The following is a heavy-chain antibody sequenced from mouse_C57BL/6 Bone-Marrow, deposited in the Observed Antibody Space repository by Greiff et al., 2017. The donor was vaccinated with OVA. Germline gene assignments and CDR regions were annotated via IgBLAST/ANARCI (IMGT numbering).Heavy chain of an antibody. CDR1: GFTFSDYY. V-gene: IGHV5-12*01. J-gene: IGHJ4*01. CDR3: ARSLGSSYDYYAMDY. D-gene: IGHD1-1*01. CDR2: ISNGGGST. Sequence: EAKVVESGGGLVQPGGSLKLSCAASGFTFSDYYMYWVRQTPEKRLEWVAYISNGGGSTYYPDTVKGRFTISRDNAKNTLYLQMSRLKSEDTAMYYCARSLGSSYDYYAMDYWGQGTSVTVSS.